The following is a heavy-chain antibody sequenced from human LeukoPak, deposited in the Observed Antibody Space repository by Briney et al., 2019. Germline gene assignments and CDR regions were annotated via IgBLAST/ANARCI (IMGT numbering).Heavy chain of an antibody. J-gene: IGHJ3*02. V-gene: IGHV4-31*03. CDR2: IYYSGST. CDR1: GVSISSGGYY. D-gene: IGHD1-14*01. Sequence: PSETLSLTCTVSGVSISSGGYYWSWIRQHPGKGLEWIGYIYYSGSTYYNPPLKSRVTISVDTSKNQFSLKLSSVTAADTAVYYCARVTSDAFDIWGQGTMVTVSS. CDR3: ARVTSDAFDI.